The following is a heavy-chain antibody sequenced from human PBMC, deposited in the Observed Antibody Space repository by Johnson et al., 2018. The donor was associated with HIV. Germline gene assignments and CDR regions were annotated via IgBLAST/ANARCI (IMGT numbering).Heavy chain of an antibody. Sequence: EVHLVESGGGLVKPGGSLRLSCAASGFTFSNAWMSWVRQAPGKGLEWVGRIKSKTDGGTTDYAAPVKGRFTISRDDSKNTLYLQMNSLKTEDTAVYYCTTDRGGEIAVAGPDAFDSWGQGTMVTVSS. D-gene: IGHD6-19*01. CDR3: TTDRGGEIAVAGPDAFDS. V-gene: IGHV3-15*01. CDR2: IKSKTDGGTT. J-gene: IGHJ3*02. CDR1: GFTFSNAW.